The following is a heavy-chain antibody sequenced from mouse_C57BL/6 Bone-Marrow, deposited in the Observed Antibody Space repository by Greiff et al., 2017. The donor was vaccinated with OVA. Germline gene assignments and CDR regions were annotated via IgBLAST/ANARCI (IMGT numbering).Heavy chain of an antibody. CDR2: IYPSDSET. D-gene: IGHD1-1*01. CDR3: ASHYGSSSYFDY. CDR1: GYTFTSYW. V-gene: IGHV1-61*01. Sequence: QVQLQQPGAELVRPGSSVKLSCKASGYTFTSYWMDWVKQRPGQGLEWIGNIYPSDSETHYNQKFKDKATLTVDKSSSTAYMQLSSLTSEDSAVYFCASHYGSSSYFDYWGQGTTLTVSS. J-gene: IGHJ2*01.